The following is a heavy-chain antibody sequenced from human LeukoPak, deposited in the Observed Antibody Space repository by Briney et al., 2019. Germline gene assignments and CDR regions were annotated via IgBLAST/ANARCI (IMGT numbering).Heavy chain of an antibody. J-gene: IGHJ4*02. CDR2: IFHSGSA. CDR1: GGSISSSSYY. CDR3: ARRSSSWRFDH. D-gene: IGHD6-13*01. V-gene: IGHV4-39*01. Sequence: SETLSLTCTVSGGSISSSSYYWGWIRQPPGKGLEWIGSIFHSGSAYYNPSLKSRVTISVDTSKNQLSLKLSSVTAADAAVYYCARRSSSWRFDHWGQGTLVTVSS.